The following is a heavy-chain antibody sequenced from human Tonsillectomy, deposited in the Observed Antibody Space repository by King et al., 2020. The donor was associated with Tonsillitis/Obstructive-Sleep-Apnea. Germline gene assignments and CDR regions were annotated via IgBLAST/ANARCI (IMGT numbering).Heavy chain of an antibody. D-gene: IGHD5-12*01. CDR1: GFSFSAYA. CDR2: ISSDETNK. V-gene: IGHV3-30*15. J-gene: IGHJ5*02. CDR3: AGVCYDNGAHWFDP. Sequence: VQLVESGGGVVQPGRSLRLSCTASGFSFSAYAMNWVRQAPGKGLERVAIISSDETNKYYADSVKGRFTISRDDSKDTLFLQMSSLIVEDTAVYYCAGVCYDNGAHWFDPWGQGTLVTVS.